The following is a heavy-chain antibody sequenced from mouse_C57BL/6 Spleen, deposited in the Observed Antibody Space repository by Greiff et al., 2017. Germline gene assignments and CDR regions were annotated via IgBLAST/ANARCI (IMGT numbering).Heavy chain of an antibody. Sequence: QVQLQQPGAELVRPGTSVKLSCTASGYTFTSYWMHWVKQRPGQGLEWIGVIDPSDSSTNYNQKFKGKATLTVDTYSSTAYMQLSSLTSEDAAVYYCARERLRRRVYYYAMDYWGQGTSVTVSS. CDR3: ARERLRRRVYYYAMDY. V-gene: IGHV1-59*01. CDR1: GYTFTSYW. CDR2: IDPSDSST. D-gene: IGHD2-2*01. J-gene: IGHJ4*01.